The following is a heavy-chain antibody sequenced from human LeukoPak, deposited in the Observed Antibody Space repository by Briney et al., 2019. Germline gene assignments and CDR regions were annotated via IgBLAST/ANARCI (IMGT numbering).Heavy chain of an antibody. CDR1: GFTVSTYA. J-gene: IGHJ4*02. Sequence: PGGSLRLSCAASGFTVSTYAMSWARQAPGKGLEWVSAITGSGGSTYYADSVKGRFTISRGNSKNTLYLQMNSLRAEDTAVYYCAKDQGDYSSGWSIFDYWGQGSLVTVSS. CDR3: AKDQGDYSSGWSIFDY. CDR2: ITGSGGST. V-gene: IGHV3-23*01. D-gene: IGHD6-19*01.